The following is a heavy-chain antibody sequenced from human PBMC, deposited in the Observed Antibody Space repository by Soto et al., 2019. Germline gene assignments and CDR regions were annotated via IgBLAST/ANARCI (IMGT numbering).Heavy chain of an antibody. CDR1: GGTFSSYA. V-gene: IGHV1-69*13. CDR2: IIPIFGTA. J-gene: IGHJ3*02. Sequence: GASVKVSCKASGGTFSSYAISWVRQAPGQGLEWMGGIIPIFGTANYAQKFKGRVTITADESTSTAYMELSSLRSEDTAVYYCAREGYYDSSGYYSSAFDIWGQGTMVTVS. D-gene: IGHD3-22*01. CDR3: AREGYYDSSGYYSSAFDI.